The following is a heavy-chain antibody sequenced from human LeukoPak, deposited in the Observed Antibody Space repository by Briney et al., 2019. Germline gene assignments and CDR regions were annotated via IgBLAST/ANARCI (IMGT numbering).Heavy chain of an antibody. D-gene: IGHD2-2*01. CDR3: ARVVPAANYFDY. V-gene: IGHV4-30-4*08. CDR1: GGSISSGDYY. Sequence: SETLSLTCTVSGGSISSGDYYWSWIRQPPGKGLEWIGYIYYSGSTYYNPSLKSRVTISVDTSKNQFSLKLSSVTAADTAVYYCARVVPAANYFDYWGQGTLVTVSS. J-gene: IGHJ4*02. CDR2: IYYSGST.